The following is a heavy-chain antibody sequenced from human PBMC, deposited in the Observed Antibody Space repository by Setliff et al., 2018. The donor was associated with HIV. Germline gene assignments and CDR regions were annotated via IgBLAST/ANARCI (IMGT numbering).Heavy chain of an antibody. CDR2: IYYSGSI. J-gene: IGHJ5*02. D-gene: IGHD3-3*01. CDR1: GGSISSHY. V-gene: IGHV4-59*04. Sequence: SETLSLTCTVSGGSISSHYWSWIRQSPGKGLEWIGYIYYSGSIYYNPSLKSRVTMSVDTSKNQFSLKLSSVTAVDTAVYYRAKKGDYNFWSGYDWFDPWGQGTLVTVSS. CDR3: AKKGDYNFWSGYDWFDP.